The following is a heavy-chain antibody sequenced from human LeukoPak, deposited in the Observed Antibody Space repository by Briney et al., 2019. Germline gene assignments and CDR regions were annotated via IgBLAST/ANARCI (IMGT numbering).Heavy chain of an antibody. Sequence: GASVKVSCKASGYTFTGYYMHWMRQAPGQGLEWMGWISPSSGDTNYAHQFQGRVTMTRDTSISTAYMELSGLTSDDTAVYYCARDSVDGSGTYYNDSPDYWGQGTLVTVSS. D-gene: IGHD3-10*01. V-gene: IGHV1-2*07. CDR3: ARDSVDGSGTYYNDSPDY. CDR2: ISPSSGDT. J-gene: IGHJ4*02. CDR1: GYTFTGYY.